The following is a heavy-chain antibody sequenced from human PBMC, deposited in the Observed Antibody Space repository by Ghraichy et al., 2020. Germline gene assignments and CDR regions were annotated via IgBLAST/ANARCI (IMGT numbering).Heavy chain of an antibody. CDR2: ISAYNGNT. J-gene: IGHJ4*02. CDR3: ARVLYGGNSIARPLDY. CDR1: GYTFTSYG. Sequence: ASVKVSCKASGYTFTSYGISWVRQAPGQGLEWMGWISAYNGNTNYAQKLQGRGTMTTDTSTSTAYMELRSLRSDDTAVYYCARVLYGGNSIARPLDYWGQGTLVTVSS. V-gene: IGHV1-18*01. D-gene: IGHD4-23*01.